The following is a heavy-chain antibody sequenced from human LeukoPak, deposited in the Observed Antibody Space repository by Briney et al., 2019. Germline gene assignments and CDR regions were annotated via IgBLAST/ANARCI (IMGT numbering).Heavy chain of an antibody. Sequence: GGSLRLSCAASGFTVSSNYMSWVRQAPGKGLEWVSVIYSGGSTYYADSVKGRFTISRDNSKNTLYLQMNSLRAEDTAVYYCAREAYDYPYYFDYWGQGTLVTVSS. CDR3: AREAYDYPYYFDY. J-gene: IGHJ4*02. D-gene: IGHD4-11*01. CDR2: IYSGGST. V-gene: IGHV3-53*01. CDR1: GFTVSSNY.